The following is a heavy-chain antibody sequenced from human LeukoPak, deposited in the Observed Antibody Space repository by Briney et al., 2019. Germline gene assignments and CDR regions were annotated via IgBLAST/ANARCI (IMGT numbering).Heavy chain of an antibody. CDR3: ARAGSYYDSSTPGLFDY. Sequence: SETLSLTCTVSGGSISSYYWSWIRQPAGKGLEWIGRIYTSGSTNYNPSLKSRVTMSVDTSKNQFSLKLSSVTAADTAVYYCARAGSYYDSSTPGLFDYWGRGTLVTVSS. CDR1: GGSISSYY. D-gene: IGHD3-22*01. CDR2: IYTSGST. J-gene: IGHJ4*02. V-gene: IGHV4-4*07.